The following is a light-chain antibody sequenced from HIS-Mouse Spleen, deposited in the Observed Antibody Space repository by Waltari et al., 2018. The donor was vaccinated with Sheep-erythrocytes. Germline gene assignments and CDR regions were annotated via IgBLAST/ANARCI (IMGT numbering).Light chain of an antibody. CDR2: LGS. Sequence: DILMSQSPLSLPVPPGVPASISCRASQGLLHTTGYNCLDWYLQKPGQSQQLLIYLGSNRDSVVPDRFSGSGSGTDLTLKISRVEAEDVGGYYCVQALQAPWTFGQGTKVEIK. CDR3: VQALQAPWT. J-gene: IGKJ1*01. CDR1: QGLLHTTGYNC. V-gene: IGKV2-28*01.